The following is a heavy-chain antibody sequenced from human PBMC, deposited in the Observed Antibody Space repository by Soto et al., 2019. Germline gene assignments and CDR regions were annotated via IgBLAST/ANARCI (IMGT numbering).Heavy chain of an antibody. CDR1: AGSVSSGSYY. V-gene: IGHV4-61*01. J-gene: IGHJ3*02. CDR2: IYYSGST. D-gene: IGHD3-16*02. Sequence: SETLSLTCTVSAGSVSSGSYYWSWIRQPPGKGLEWIGYIYYSGSTNYNPSLKSRVTISVDTSKNQFSLKLSSVTAAHTAVYDCARDTAGHAEFVNACDSMGQGKRVTVAS. CDR3: ARDTAGHAEFVNACDS.